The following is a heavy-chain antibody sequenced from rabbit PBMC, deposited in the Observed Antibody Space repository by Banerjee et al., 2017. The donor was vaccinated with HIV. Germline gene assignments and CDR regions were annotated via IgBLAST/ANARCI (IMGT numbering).Heavy chain of an antibody. Sequence: QSLEESGGDLVKPGASLTLTCTASGFSFSSNYWICWVRQAPGKGLEWIAYIYPDYDTTDYASWVNGRVTISLDNAQNTVFLQMTSLTAADTATYFCARNPVSVSGWGAFDLWGPGTLVTVS. V-gene: IGHV1S40*01. CDR2: IYPDYDTT. CDR1: GFSFSSNYW. D-gene: IGHD4-1*01. J-gene: IGHJ4*01. CDR3: ARNPVSVSGWGAFDL.